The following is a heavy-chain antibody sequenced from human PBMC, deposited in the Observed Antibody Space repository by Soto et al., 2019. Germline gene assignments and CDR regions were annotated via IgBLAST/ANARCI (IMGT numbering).Heavy chain of an antibody. CDR1: GGTFSSYA. D-gene: IGHD2-15*01. CDR2: IIPIFGTA. Sequence: ASVKVSCKASGGTFSSYAISWVRQAPGQGLEWMGGIIPIFGTANYAQKFQGRVTITADESTSTAYMELSSLRSEDTAVYYCARGRGGYCSGGNCYRFLDPWGQGTLVTVSS. CDR3: ARGRGGYCSGGNCYRFLDP. V-gene: IGHV1-69*13. J-gene: IGHJ5*02.